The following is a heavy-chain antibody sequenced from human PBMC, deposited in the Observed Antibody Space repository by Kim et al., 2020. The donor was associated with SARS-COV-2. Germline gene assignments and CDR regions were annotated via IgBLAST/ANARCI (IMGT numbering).Heavy chain of an antibody. Sequence: SETLSLTCSVSGDSISDYYWGWIRQSAEKGLEWIGRIYNTGSTEYNPSLESRVTMSRDTSKNQFSLKLTSVTAADTAVYYCARDGTTARGSDYHGLDVWGQGTTVTVS. CDR1: GDSISDYY. V-gene: IGHV4-4*07. CDR3: ARDGTTARGSDYHGLDV. J-gene: IGHJ6*02. CDR2: IYNTGST. D-gene: IGHD5-12*01.